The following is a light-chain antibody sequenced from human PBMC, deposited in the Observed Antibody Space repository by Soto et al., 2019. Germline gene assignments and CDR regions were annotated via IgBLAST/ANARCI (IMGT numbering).Light chain of an antibody. J-gene: IGKJ1*01. V-gene: IGKV3-20*01. CDR3: QQYRNPPT. Sequence: EIVLTQSPGTLSLSPGERATLSCRASQSVSAGYFAWYQQKPGQAPRLLIYETSSRTTGTPDRFSGGGSGTDFTLTISRLEPEDFAVYSSQQYRNPPTFGPGTKVDIK. CDR1: QSVSAGY. CDR2: ETS.